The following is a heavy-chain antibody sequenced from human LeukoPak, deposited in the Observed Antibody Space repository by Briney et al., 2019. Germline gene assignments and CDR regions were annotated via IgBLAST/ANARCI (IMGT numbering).Heavy chain of an antibody. Sequence: GGSLRLSCAASGFTFSYYWMSWVRQAPGKGLEWVANIKEDGSENYSVDSVKGRFTISRDNAKNSVYLQMNSLRAEDTAVYYCARESSRRNRFPNYYYYMDVWGKGTTVTISS. CDR1: GFTFSYYW. CDR2: IKEDGSEN. J-gene: IGHJ6*03. D-gene: IGHD6-19*01. V-gene: IGHV3-7*01. CDR3: ARESSRRNRFPNYYYYMDV.